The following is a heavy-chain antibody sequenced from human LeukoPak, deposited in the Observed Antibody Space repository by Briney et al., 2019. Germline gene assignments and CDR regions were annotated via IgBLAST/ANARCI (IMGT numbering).Heavy chain of an antibody. D-gene: IGHD4-17*01. Sequence: PGGSLRLSCAASGFSFSDYEMNWGRQAPGKVLEWVLYISTSGNIIHYADSVEGRFTISRDNAKNTLYLQMNSLRAEDTAVYYCARDGVFWNGDLRSYYYYYYMDVWGKGTTVTVSS. CDR3: ARDGVFWNGDLRSYYYYYYMDV. CDR1: GFSFSDYE. V-gene: IGHV3-48*03. J-gene: IGHJ6*03. CDR2: ISTSGNII.